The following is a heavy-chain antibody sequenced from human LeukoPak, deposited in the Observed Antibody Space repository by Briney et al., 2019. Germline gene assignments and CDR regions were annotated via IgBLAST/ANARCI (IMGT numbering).Heavy chain of an antibody. V-gene: IGHV1-18*01. D-gene: IGHD3-10*02. CDR1: GDTFTGYG. Sequence: GASVKVSCKDSGDTFTGYGMSWVRQAPGQGLEWMGWISAYNGNTNYAQKFQGRVTMTTDTSTSTAYMELRSLRSDDTALYYCARDGPLFGESPLYYMDVWGKGTTVTLSS. CDR3: ARDGPLFGESPLYYMDV. CDR2: ISAYNGNT. J-gene: IGHJ6*03.